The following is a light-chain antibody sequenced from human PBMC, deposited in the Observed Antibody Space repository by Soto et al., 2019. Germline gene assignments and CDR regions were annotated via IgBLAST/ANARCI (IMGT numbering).Light chain of an antibody. CDR1: QSVSSN. CDR2: GAS. V-gene: IGKV3-15*01. Sequence: EIVMTQSPATLSVSPGERAALSCRASQSVSSNFAWYQQKPGQAPRLLIYGASTRATGIPARFSGSGSGTEFILTISSLQSGDFAVYYCQQYNNWPYTFGQGTKLEIK. CDR3: QQYNNWPYT. J-gene: IGKJ2*01.